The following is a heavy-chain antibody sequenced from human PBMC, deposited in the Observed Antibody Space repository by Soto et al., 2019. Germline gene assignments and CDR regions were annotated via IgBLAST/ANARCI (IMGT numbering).Heavy chain of an antibody. D-gene: IGHD3-22*01. J-gene: IGHJ4*02. CDR2: TYYRSKWYN. Sequence: LSQTLSLTCAISGDSVSSNSAAWNWIRQSPSRGLEWLGRTYYRSKWYNDYAVSVKSRITINPDTSKNQFSLQLNSVTPEDTAVYYCARTAYYYDSSGTLDYWGQGTLVTVSS. CDR1: GDSVSSNSAA. CDR3: ARTAYYYDSSGTLDY. V-gene: IGHV6-1*01.